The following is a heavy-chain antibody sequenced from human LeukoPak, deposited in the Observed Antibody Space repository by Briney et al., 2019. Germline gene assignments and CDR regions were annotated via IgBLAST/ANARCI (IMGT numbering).Heavy chain of an antibody. CDR1: GFTFSSYA. V-gene: IGHV3-23*01. CDR3: AKGFYGDYGELDY. D-gene: IGHD4-17*01. J-gene: IGHJ4*02. Sequence: GGSLRLSCAASGFTFSSYAMSWVRQAPGKGLEWVSAISGSGGSTYYADSVKGRFTISRDNPKNTLYLQMNSLRAEDTAVYYCAKGFYGDYGELDYWGQGTLVTVSS. CDR2: ISGSGGST.